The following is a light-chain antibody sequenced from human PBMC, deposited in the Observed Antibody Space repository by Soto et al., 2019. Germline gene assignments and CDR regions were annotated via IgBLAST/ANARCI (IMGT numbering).Light chain of an antibody. J-gene: IGKJ2*01. CDR2: GAS. Sequence: DIQMTQSPSSLSASVGDRVTITCRASQSISTYLNWYQQKPGKAPQLLIYGASSLQSGVPSRFSGSGSGTDFTLTISSLQPEDFATYYCQQSYSTPHTFGQGTNLEIK. V-gene: IGKV1-39*01. CDR1: QSISTY. CDR3: QQSYSTPHT.